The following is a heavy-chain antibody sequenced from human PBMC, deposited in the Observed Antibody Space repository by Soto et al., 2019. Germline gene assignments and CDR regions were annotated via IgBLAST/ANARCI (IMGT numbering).Heavy chain of an antibody. V-gene: IGHV4-59*01. J-gene: IGHJ4*02. CDR2: IYYSGST. D-gene: IGHD3-10*01. CDR3: ASGGLRGSYSYFDY. Sequence: PSETLSLTCTVSGGSISSYYWSWIRQPPGKGLEWIGYIYYSGSTNYNPSLKSRVTISVDTSKNQFSLKLSSVTAADTAVYYCASGGLRGSYSYFDYWGQGTLVTVSS. CDR1: GGSISSYY.